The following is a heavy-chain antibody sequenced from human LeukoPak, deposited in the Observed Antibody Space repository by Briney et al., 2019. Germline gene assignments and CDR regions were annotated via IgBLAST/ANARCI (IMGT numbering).Heavy chain of an antibody. V-gene: IGHV3-48*03. Sequence: TGGSLRLSCAASGFTFSSYEMNWVRQAPGKGLEWVSYISSSGSTIYYADSVKGRFTISRDNAKNSLYLQMNSLRAEDTAVYYCARGLRYYYGSGSYFYYYYMDVWGKGTTVTISS. J-gene: IGHJ6*03. D-gene: IGHD3-10*01. CDR1: GFTFSSYE. CDR3: ARGLRYYYGSGSYFYYYYMDV. CDR2: ISSSGSTI.